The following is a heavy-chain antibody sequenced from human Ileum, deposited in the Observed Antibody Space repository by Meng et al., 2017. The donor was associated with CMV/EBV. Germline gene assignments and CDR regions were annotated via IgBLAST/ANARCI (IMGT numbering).Heavy chain of an antibody. CDR3: AHRPPATYYFNY. V-gene: IGHV2-5*02. J-gene: IGHJ4*02. Sequence: NPLKESVATVVQATQDILWTCTPSGFLISNSGGGVGWIRQPPGEALEWLALIFWDDDKRYSPSLQSRLTITKDTSKNQVVLTSTNMDPVDTATYYCAHRPPATYYFNYWGQGTLVTVSS. CDR2: IFWDDDK. CDR1: GFLISNSGGG. D-gene: IGHD2-15*01.